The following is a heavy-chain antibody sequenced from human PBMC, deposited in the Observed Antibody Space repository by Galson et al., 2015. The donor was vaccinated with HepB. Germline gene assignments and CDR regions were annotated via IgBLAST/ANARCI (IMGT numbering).Heavy chain of an antibody. V-gene: IGHV4-4*07. Sequence: SETLSLTCTVSGGSISSYYWSWIRQPAGKGLEWIGRIYTSGSTNYNPSLKSRVTMSVDTSKNQFSLKLSSVTAADTAVYYCARGEYSSGRGYYYYYGMDVWGQGTTVTVSS. CDR2: IYTSGST. J-gene: IGHJ6*02. CDR1: GGSISSYY. CDR3: ARGEYSSGRGYYYYYGMDV. D-gene: IGHD6-19*01.